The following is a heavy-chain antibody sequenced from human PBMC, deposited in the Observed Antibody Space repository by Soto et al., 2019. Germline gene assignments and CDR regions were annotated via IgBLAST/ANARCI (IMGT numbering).Heavy chain of an antibody. Sequence: SETLSLTCTVSGGSISSGGYYWSWIRQHPGKGLEWIGYIYYSGSTYYNPSLKSRVTISVDTSKNQFSLKLSSVTAADTAVYYCARDWAIVGAFDIWGQGTMVTVSS. CDR2: IYYSGST. V-gene: IGHV4-31*03. J-gene: IGHJ3*02. CDR3: ARDWAIVGAFDI. CDR1: GGSISSGGYY. D-gene: IGHD3-22*01.